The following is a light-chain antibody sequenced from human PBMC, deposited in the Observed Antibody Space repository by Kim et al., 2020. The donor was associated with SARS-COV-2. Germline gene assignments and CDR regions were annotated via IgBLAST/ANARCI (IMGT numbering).Light chain of an antibody. CDR2: GAS. V-gene: IGKV3-20*01. CDR1: PSVSSSY. Sequence: PGERSSLSCRASPSVSSSYLAWYQQKPGQTPSLLIYGASSRATGIPDRFSGSGSGTDFTLTISRLEPEDFAVYYCQQYGSSPRTFGQGTKVDIK. CDR3: QQYGSSPRT. J-gene: IGKJ1*01.